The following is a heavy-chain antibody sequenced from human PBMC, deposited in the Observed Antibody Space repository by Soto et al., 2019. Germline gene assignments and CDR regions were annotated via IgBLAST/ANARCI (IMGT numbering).Heavy chain of an antibody. CDR2: ISSNGGST. V-gene: IGHV3-64*01. CDR1: GFTFSSYA. D-gene: IGHD3-16*01. CDR3: ESWGLTDQGFDAFDI. J-gene: IGHJ3*02. Sequence: EVQLVESGGGLVQPGGSLRLSCAASGFTFSSYAMHWVRQAPGKGLEYVSAISSNGGSTYYANSVKGRFTISRDNSKNTLYLQMGSLRAEDMAVYYCESWGLTDQGFDAFDIWGQGTMVTVSS.